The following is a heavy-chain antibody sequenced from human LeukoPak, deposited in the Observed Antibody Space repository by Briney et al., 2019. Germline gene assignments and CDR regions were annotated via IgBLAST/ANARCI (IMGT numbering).Heavy chain of an antibody. CDR2: IYYSGST. J-gene: IGHJ4*02. D-gene: IGHD3-22*01. V-gene: IGHV4-59*01. CDR3: ARGPAAYYDSSGYD. Sequence: PSETLSLTCTVSGGSISSYYWSWIRQPPGKGLEWIGYIYYSGSTNYNPSLKSRVTISVDTSKNQFSLKLSSVTAADTAVYYCARGPAAYYDSSGYDWGQGTLVTVSS. CDR1: GGSISSYY.